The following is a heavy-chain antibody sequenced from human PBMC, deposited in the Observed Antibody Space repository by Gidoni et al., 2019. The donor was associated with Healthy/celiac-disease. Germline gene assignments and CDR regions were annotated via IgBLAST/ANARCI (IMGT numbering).Heavy chain of an antibody. V-gene: IGHV1-2*04. D-gene: IGHD1-26*01. J-gene: IGHJ4*02. Sequence: VQLVQSGAEVKKPGASVKVSCKASGYTFTGYYMHWVRQAPGQGLEWVGWINPNSGGTNYAQKCQGWVTMTRDTSISTAYMELSRLRSDDTAVYYCARGEPYSGSYFDYWGQGTLVTVSS. CDR1: GYTFTGYY. CDR3: ARGEPYSGSYFDY. CDR2: INPNSGGT.